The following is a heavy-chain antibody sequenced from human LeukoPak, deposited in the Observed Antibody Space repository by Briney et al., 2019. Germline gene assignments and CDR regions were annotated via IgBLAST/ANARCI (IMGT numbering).Heavy chain of an antibody. D-gene: IGHD3-16*01. CDR2: IYYSGST. CDR3: ARGIWGDLSWFDP. CDR1: GGSISSGAYY. Sequence: SETLSLTCTVSGGSISSGAYYWSWIRQHPGKGLEWIGYIYYSGSTYYNPSLKSRVTISVDTSKNQFSLKLTSMTAADPAVYYCARGIWGDLSWFDPWGQGTLVTVSS. J-gene: IGHJ5*02. V-gene: IGHV4-31*03.